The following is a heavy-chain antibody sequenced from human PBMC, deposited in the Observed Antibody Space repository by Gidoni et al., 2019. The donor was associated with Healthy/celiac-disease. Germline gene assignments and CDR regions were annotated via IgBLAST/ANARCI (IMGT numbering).Heavy chain of an antibody. CDR3: ARETSYYDFWCGYHGDYYYYGMDV. D-gene: IGHD3-3*01. V-gene: IGHV3-48*03. CDR2: ISSNVSTV. CDR1: RFTFSSYE. J-gene: IGHJ6*02. Sequence: EVQLVESGGGLVQPGGSLRLPCPASRFTFSSYETNWVATGPGKGRAWVSYISSNVSTVYYADSVKGRFTISRDNAKNSLYLQMNSLRAEDTAVYYCARETSYYDFWCGYHGDYYYYGMDVWGQGTTVTVSS.